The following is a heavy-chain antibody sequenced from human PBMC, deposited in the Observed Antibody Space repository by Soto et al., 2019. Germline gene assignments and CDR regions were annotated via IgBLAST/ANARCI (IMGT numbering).Heavy chain of an antibody. CDR1: GYNFNIYG. D-gene: IGHD3-10*01. Sequence: VKVSCKASGYNFNIYGLSWVRQAPGQGLEWLGWISAYNGNTNYAQKFQGRVTMTTDTSTSTGELELRSLRSDDTAVYYCARSGVRALGFTYYFDHRGRGTPFTASS. V-gene: IGHV1-18*01. CDR2: ISAYNGNT. CDR3: ARSGVRALGFTYYFDH. J-gene: IGHJ4*02.